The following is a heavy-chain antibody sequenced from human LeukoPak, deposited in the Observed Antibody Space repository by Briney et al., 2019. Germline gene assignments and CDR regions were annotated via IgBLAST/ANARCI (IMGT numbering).Heavy chain of an antibody. CDR3: ARFLRGKYYFDY. V-gene: IGHV4-31*03. D-gene: IGHD2/OR15-2a*01. Sequence: PSETLSLTCTVSGGSISSGGYYWSWIRQHPGKGLEWIGYIYYSGSTYYNPSLKSRVTISVDTSKNQFSLKLSSVTAADTAVYYCARFLRGKYYFDYWGQGTLVTVSS. J-gene: IGHJ4*02. CDR1: GGSISSGGYY. CDR2: IYYSGST.